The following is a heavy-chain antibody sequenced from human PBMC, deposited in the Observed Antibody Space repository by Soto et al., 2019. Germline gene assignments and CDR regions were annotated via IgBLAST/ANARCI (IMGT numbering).Heavy chain of an antibody. V-gene: IGHV3-21*01. CDR3: ASATVVAETFDF. CDR1: GFAFRSYN. D-gene: IGHD2-15*01. CDR2: ISSGSSNI. Sequence: EVQLVESGGGLVKPGGSLTLSCAASGFAFRSYNMNWVRQAPGKGLEWVASISSGSSNIYYADSVKGRFTISRDNAKNSLFLQMDSLRAEDSAVYYCASATVVAETFDFWGQGTLVTVSS. J-gene: IGHJ4*02.